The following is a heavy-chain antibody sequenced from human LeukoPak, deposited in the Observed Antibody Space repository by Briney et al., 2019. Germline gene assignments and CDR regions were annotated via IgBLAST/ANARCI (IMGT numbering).Heavy chain of an antibody. CDR2: ISWNSGNI. V-gene: IGHV3-9*01. CDR3: AKGLRFLEWLFDDGFDI. CDR1: EFTFDDYA. J-gene: IGHJ3*02. D-gene: IGHD3-3*01. Sequence: QPGRSLRLSCAASEFTFDDYAMHWVRHAPGKGLEWVSGISWNSGNIGYADSVKGRFTISRDNAKNSLYLQMNSLRAEDTASYYCAKGLRFLEWLFDDGFDIWGQGTMVTVSS.